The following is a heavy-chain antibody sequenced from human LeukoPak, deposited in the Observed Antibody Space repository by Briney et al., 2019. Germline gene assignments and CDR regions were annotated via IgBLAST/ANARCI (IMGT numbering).Heavy chain of an antibody. CDR3: ARDVSGDGYNSFDF. Sequence: PGGSLRLSCAVSGFTVSTNHMNWVRQAPGKGLEWVSVFNSGGTTYYANSVKDRFTTSSDSSENTVYLQMNSLRAEDTAVYYCARDVSGDGYNSFDFWGLGTLVTVSS. CDR2: FNSGGTT. CDR1: GFTVSTNH. V-gene: IGHV3-66*01. D-gene: IGHD5-24*01. J-gene: IGHJ4*02.